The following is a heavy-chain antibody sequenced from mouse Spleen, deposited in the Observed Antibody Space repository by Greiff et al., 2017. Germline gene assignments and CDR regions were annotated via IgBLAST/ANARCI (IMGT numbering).Heavy chain of an antibody. Sequence: VKLMESGPGLVAPSQSLSITCTVSGFSLTSYAISWVRQPPGKGLEWLGVIWTGGGTNYNSALKSRLSISKDNSKSQVFLKMNSLQTDDTARYYCAREGIITTMVASYYYAMDYWGQGTSVTVSS. CDR3: AREGIITTMVASYYYAMDY. D-gene: IGHD1-1*01. CDR2: IWTGGGT. J-gene: IGHJ4*01. V-gene: IGHV2-9-1*01. CDR1: GFSLTSYA.